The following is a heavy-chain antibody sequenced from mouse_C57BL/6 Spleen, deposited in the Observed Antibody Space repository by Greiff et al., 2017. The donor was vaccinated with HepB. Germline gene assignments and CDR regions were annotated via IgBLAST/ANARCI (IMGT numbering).Heavy chain of an antibody. V-gene: IGHV1-39*01. J-gene: IGHJ1*03. CDR1: GYSFTDYN. Sequence: VQLKESGPELVKPGASVKISCKASGYSFTDYNMNWVKQSNGKSLEWIGVINPNYGTTSYNQKFKGKATLTVDQSSSTAYMQLNSLTSEDSAVYYCARSYYYGSSYVNFDVWGTGTTVTVSS. D-gene: IGHD1-1*01. CDR2: INPNYGTT. CDR3: ARSYYYGSSYVNFDV.